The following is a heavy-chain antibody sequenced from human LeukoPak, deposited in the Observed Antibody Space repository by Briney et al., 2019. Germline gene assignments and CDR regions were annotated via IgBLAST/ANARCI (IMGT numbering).Heavy chain of an antibody. Sequence: GGSLRLSCAASGFTFSSYSMNWVRQAPGKGVEWVSSISSSSSYIYYADSVKGRFTISRDNAKNSLYLQMNSLRAEDTAVYYCAREWSGWYDYWGQGTLVTVSS. CDR1: GFTFSSYS. V-gene: IGHV3-21*01. D-gene: IGHD6-13*01. J-gene: IGHJ4*02. CDR3: AREWSGWYDY. CDR2: ISSSSSYI.